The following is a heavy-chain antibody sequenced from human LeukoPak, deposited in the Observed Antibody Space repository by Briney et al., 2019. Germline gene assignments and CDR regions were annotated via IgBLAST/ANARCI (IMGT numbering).Heavy chain of an antibody. V-gene: IGHV4-34*01. J-gene: IGHJ5*02. CDR2: INHSGST. CDR3: ARGRLGYYGSGSYHKGFDP. D-gene: IGHD3-10*01. Sequence: SETLSLTCAVYGGAFSGYYWSWIRQPPGKGLEWIGEINHSGSTNYNPSLKSRVTISVDTSKNQFSLKLSSVTAADTAVYYCARGRLGYYGSGSYHKGFDPWGQGTLVTVSS. CDR1: GGAFSGYY.